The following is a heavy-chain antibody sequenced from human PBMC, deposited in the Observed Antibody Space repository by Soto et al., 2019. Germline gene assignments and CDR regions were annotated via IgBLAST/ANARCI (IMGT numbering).Heavy chain of an antibody. CDR3: VRQAGGACTTGYDY. CDR2: MNPYTGET. J-gene: IGHJ4*02. V-gene: IGHV1-8*01. D-gene: IGHD4-4*01. CDR1: GYTFDAFD. Sequence: QVHLVQSGAEVRKPGASVRVSCKASGYTFDAFDINWVRQATWQGLELMGWMNPYTGETAYTQTFRGRVSMTRDTSVSTGYMELTSLTSEDAAIYFCVRQAGGACTTGYDYWGQGTLVTVSS.